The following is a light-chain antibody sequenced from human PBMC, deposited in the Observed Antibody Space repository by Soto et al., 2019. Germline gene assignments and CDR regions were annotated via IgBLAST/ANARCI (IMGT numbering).Light chain of an antibody. J-gene: IGLJ3*02. CDR1: SSDVGTYNR. V-gene: IGLV2-18*02. CDR3: SSYTNSNHWV. Sequence: QSALTQPPSVSGSPGQSVTISCTGTSSDVGTYNRVSWYQQAPGTAPKLMIYEVSNRPSGVPDRFSGSKSGNTASLTISGLQAEDEADYYCSSYTNSNHWVFGGGTKVTV. CDR2: EVS.